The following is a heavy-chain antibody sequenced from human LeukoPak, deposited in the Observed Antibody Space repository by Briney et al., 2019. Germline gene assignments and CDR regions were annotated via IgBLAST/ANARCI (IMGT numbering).Heavy chain of an antibody. J-gene: IGHJ6*03. Sequence: GGSLRLSCAASGFTFSSYEMNWVRQAPGKGLEWVSYISSSGSTIYYADSVKGRFTISRDNAKNSLYLQMNSLRAEDTAVYYCARQNGGNSYRYYYYMDVWGKGTTVTISS. CDR3: ARQNGGNSYRYYYYMDV. D-gene: IGHD4-23*01. CDR1: GFTFSSYE. V-gene: IGHV3-48*03. CDR2: ISSSGSTI.